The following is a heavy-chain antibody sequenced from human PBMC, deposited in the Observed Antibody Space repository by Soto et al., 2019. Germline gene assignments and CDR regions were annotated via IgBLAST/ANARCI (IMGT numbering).Heavy chain of an antibody. CDR3: AKDLSRGYSYGSYYGMDV. Sequence: GGSLRLSCAASGFTFSSYAMSWVRQAPGKGLEWVSAISGSGGSTYYADSVKGRFTISRDNSKNTLYLQMNSLRAEDTAVYYCAKDLSRGYSYGSYYGMDVWGQGTTVTVSS. CDR2: ISGSGGST. V-gene: IGHV3-23*01. CDR1: GFTFSSYA. J-gene: IGHJ6*02. D-gene: IGHD5-18*01.